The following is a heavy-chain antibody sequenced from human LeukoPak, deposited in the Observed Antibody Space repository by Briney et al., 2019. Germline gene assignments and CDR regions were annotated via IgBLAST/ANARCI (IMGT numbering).Heavy chain of an antibody. V-gene: IGHV4-59*12. Sequence: SETLSLTCTVSGGSISNYYWSWVRQPPGKGLEWIGYIYYSGSTSYNPSLKSRVSISVDTSKNQFSLKLSSVTAADTAVYYCARGGGGWLPFDYWGQGTLVTVSS. CDR2: IYYSGST. CDR1: GGSISNYY. D-gene: IGHD5-24*01. CDR3: ARGGGGWLPFDY. J-gene: IGHJ4*02.